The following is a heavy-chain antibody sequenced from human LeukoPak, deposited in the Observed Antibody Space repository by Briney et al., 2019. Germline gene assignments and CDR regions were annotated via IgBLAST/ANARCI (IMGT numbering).Heavy chain of an antibody. CDR1: GFTFNSYG. CDR3: ATYTHWVAGDV. D-gene: IGHD3-16*01. V-gene: IGHV3-33*01. Sequence: EGSLRLSCAASGFTFNSYGMHWVRQAPGKGLEGVAVIWYDGSNKYYADSVRGRFTISRDNSKNTLYLQMNSLRAEDTAVYYCATYTHWVAGDVWGHGTTVTVSS. J-gene: IGHJ6*02. CDR2: IWYDGSNK.